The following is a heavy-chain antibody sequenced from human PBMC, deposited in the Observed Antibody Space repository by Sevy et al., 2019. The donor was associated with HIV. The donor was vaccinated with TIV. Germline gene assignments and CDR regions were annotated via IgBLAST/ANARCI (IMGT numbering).Heavy chain of an antibody. CDR2: IKQDGSEK. D-gene: IGHD3-10*01. V-gene: IGHV3-7*01. CDR1: GFTFSSYW. J-gene: IGHJ4*02. CDR3: ARVISGSYYPYYFDY. Sequence: GGSLRLSCAASGFTFSSYWMSWVRQAPGKGLEWVANIKQDGSEKYYVDSVKGRFTISRDNAKNSLYLQMNSLRAEDMAVYYCARVISGSYYPYYFDYWGQGTLVTVSS.